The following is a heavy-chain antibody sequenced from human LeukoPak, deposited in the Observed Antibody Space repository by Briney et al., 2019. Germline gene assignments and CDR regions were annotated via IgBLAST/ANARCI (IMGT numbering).Heavy chain of an antibody. CDR3: ARVVGDYVWGSYRYPGYFDY. Sequence: SETLSLTCAVYGGSFSGYYWSWIRQPPGKGLEWIGEINHSGSTNYNPSLKSRVTISVDTSKNQFSLKLSSVTAADTAVYYCARVVGDYVWGSYRYPGYFDYWGQGTLVTVSS. J-gene: IGHJ4*02. CDR1: GGSFSGYY. CDR2: INHSGST. D-gene: IGHD3-16*02. V-gene: IGHV4-34*01.